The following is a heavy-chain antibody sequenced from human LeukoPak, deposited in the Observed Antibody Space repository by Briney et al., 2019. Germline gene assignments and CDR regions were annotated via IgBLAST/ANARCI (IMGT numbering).Heavy chain of an antibody. CDR1: GFTFSTYS. V-gene: IGHV3-21*01. CDR3: AKELMYDILTGYAGYYFDY. D-gene: IGHD3-9*01. J-gene: IGHJ4*02. CDR2: ISSSSSYI. Sequence: GGSLRLSCAASGFTFSTYSMNWVRQAPGKGLEWVSSISSSSSYIYYADSVKGRFTISRDNSKNTLYLQMNSLRAEDTAVYYCAKELMYDILTGYAGYYFDYWGQGTLVTVSS.